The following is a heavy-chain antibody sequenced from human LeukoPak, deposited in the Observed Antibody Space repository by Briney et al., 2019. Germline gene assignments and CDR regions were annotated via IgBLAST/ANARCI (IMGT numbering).Heavy chain of an antibody. V-gene: IGHV4-34*01. CDR3: ARGPYSNDPGNWFDP. J-gene: IGHJ5*02. D-gene: IGHD4-11*01. CDR2: INHSGST. Sequence: SETLSLTCAVYGGSFSGYSWIWIRQPPGKGLGCIGEINHSGSTNYNPSLKSRVTISVDTSKNQFSLKLSSVTVADTAVYYCARGPYSNDPGNWFDPWGQETLVTVTS. CDR1: GGSFSGYS.